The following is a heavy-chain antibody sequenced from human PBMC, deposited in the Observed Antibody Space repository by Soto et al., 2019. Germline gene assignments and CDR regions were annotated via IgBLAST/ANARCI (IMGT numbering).Heavy chain of an antibody. CDR1: GFTFSSYA. CDR3: AKGGDDYVWGSYRYAFDI. D-gene: IGHD3-16*02. Sequence: PGGSLRLSCAASGFTFSSYAMSWVRQAPGKGLGWVSAISGSGGSTYYADSVKGRFTISRDNSKNTLYLQMNSLRAEDTAVYYCAKGGDDYVWGSYRYAFDIWGQGTMVTVSS. CDR2: ISGSGGST. J-gene: IGHJ3*02. V-gene: IGHV3-23*01.